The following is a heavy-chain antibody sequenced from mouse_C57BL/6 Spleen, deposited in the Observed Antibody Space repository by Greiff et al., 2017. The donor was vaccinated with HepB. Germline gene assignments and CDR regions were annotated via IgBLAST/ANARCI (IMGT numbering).Heavy chain of an antibody. CDR2: IYPGSGST. D-gene: IGHD1-1*01. V-gene: IGHV1-55*01. CDR3: ARSGSSYGGFAY. J-gene: IGHJ3*01. Sequence: QVQLQQPGAELVKPGASVKMSCKASGYTFTSYWITWVKQRPGQGLEWIGDIYPGSGSTNYNEKFKSKATLTVDTSSSTAYMQLSSLTSEDSAVYYCARSGSSYGGFAYWGQGTLVTVSA. CDR1: GYTFTSYW.